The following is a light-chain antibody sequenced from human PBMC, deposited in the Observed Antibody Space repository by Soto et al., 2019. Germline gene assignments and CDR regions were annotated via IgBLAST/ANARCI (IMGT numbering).Light chain of an antibody. J-gene: IGLJ2*01. Sequence: QSALTQPASVSGSPGQSITISCTGTSSDVCAYNYVSWYQQHPGKVPKLMIYHVSNRPSGVSNRFSGSKSGNTASLTISGLQAEDEADYYCNSYTSRSTVIFGGGTKLTVL. CDR2: HVS. CDR1: SSDVCAYNY. CDR3: NSYTSRSTVI. V-gene: IGLV2-14*01.